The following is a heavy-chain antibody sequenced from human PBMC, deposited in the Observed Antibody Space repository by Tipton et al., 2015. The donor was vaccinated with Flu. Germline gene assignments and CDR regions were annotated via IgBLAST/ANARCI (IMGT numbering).Heavy chain of an antibody. V-gene: IGHV5-51*01. CDR2: IYPGDSDT. J-gene: IGHJ4*02. CDR1: GYSFTSYW. CDR3: VRQPFLVDYGGYFDY. D-gene: IGHD4-17*01. Sequence: VQLVQSGAEVKKPGESLKISCKGSGYSFTSYWIGWVRQMPGKGLEWMGIIYPGDSDTSYSPSFQGQVTISADKSISTAYLQWSSLKASDTAMYYCVRQPFLVDYGGYFDYCGQGTLVTVSS.